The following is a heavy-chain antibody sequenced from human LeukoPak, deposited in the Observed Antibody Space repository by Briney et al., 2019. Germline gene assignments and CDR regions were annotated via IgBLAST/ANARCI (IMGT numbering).Heavy chain of an antibody. V-gene: IGHV3-64*02. Sequence: GGSLRLSCAASGFTFNNHPMHWVRQASGKRLEYVSAISPSGDWKWYADSVKGRFTISRDNSKNTMYLQMGSLRPEDMGVYYCARAFRPASDPHDFYDFWGRGTTVTVSS. CDR3: ARAFRPASDPHDFYDF. D-gene: IGHD3/OR15-3a*01. CDR1: GFTFNNHP. CDR2: ISPSGDWK. J-gene: IGHJ3*01.